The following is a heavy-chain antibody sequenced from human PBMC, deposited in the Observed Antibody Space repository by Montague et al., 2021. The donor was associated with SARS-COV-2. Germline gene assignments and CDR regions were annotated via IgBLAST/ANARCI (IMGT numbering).Heavy chain of an antibody. CDR2: INHSGTT. D-gene: IGHD1-26*01. CDR3: ASGDDNGSGYLDV. J-gene: IGHJ6*03. CDR1: DGSFSNFY. Sequence: SETLSLTCAVFDGSFSNFYWSWIRQPPGGGLEWIAEINHSGTTXXXPSXKGRVTISVDTSRNQFSLKLNSVTAADAAVYYCASGDDNGSGYLDVWGKGTTVTVSS. V-gene: IGHV4-34*01.